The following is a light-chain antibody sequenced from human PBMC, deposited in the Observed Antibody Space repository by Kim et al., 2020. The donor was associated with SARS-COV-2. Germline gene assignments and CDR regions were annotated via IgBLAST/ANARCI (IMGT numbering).Light chain of an antibody. Sequence: PPVEEATLPCTASQIVVNTYFACYPQKTGHAPRLLMYGESRSASGTPDRFSGRGSGTDFTLTISGLEPENFAVYFCQQYGSSPRTFGEGAKVDIK. CDR3: QQYGSSPRT. CDR1: QIVVNTY. CDR2: GES. J-gene: IGKJ1*01. V-gene: IGKV3-20*01.